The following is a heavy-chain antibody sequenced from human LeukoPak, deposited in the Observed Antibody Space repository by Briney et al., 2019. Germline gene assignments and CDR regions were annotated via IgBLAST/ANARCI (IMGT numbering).Heavy chain of an antibody. V-gene: IGHV1-2*02. CDR1: GYTFTGYY. CDR3: ARAGSYCGGDCYTHYYYYYMDV. J-gene: IGHJ6*03. CDR2: INPNSGGT. D-gene: IGHD2-21*02. Sequence: GASVKVSCKASGYTFTGYYMHWVRQAPGQGLEWMGWINPNSGGTNYAQKFQGRVHMTRDTSISTGYMELSRLRSDDTAVYYCARAGSYCGGDCYTHYYYYYMDVWGKGTTVTISS.